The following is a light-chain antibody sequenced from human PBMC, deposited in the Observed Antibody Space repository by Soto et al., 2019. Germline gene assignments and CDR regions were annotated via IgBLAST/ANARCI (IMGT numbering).Light chain of an antibody. CDR3: QQYGSSPLT. CDR2: DAS. Sequence: EIVLTQSPDTLSLSPGERATLSCRASQSVRSNYLAWYQQKPGQAPRFLIYDASSRATGIPDRFSGSGSGTDFTLTIIRLEPEDFAVYYCQQYGSSPLTGGGGTKVEIK. V-gene: IGKV3-20*01. CDR1: QSVRSNY. J-gene: IGKJ4*02.